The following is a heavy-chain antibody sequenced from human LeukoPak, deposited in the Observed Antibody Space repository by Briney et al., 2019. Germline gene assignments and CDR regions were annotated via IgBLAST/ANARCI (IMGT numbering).Heavy chain of an antibody. CDR2: IYHSGST. J-gene: IGHJ4*02. D-gene: IGHD6-6*01. Sequence: SGTLSLPCPASGASFSGGNWGSGVRQPPGKGLGWLGEIYHSGSTNYNPSLKSRVTISVDKSKNQFSLKLSSVTAADTAVYYCARWGVSYSSSSGLDYWGQGTLVTVSS. CDR1: GASFSGGNW. CDR3: ARWGVSYSSSSGLDY. V-gene: IGHV4-4*02.